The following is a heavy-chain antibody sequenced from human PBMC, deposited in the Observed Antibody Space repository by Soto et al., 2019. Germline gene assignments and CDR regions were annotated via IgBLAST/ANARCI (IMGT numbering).Heavy chain of an antibody. Sequence: SETLSLTCAVSSGSISSSNWCSWVRQPPGKGLEWIGEIYHSGSTNYNPSLKSRVTISVDKSKNQFSLKLSSVTAADTAVYYCARHEALAGPGAFDYWGQGTLVTVSS. J-gene: IGHJ4*02. CDR3: ARHEALAGPGAFDY. CDR2: IYHSGST. CDR1: SGSISSSNW. D-gene: IGHD6-19*01. V-gene: IGHV4-4*02.